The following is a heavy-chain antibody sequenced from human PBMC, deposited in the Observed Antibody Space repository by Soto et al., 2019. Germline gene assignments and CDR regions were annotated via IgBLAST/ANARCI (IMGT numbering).Heavy chain of an antibody. CDR2: INHSGST. CDR1: GGSFSGYY. J-gene: IGHJ4*02. D-gene: IGHD3-10*01. Sequence: SETLSLTCAVYGGSFSGYYWSWIRQPPGKGLEWIWEINHSGSTNYNPSLKSRVTISVDTSKNQLSLKLSSVKAADTAVYYCARHPYGSGSLDYWGQGTLVTVSS. CDR3: ARHPYGSGSLDY. V-gene: IGHV4-34*01.